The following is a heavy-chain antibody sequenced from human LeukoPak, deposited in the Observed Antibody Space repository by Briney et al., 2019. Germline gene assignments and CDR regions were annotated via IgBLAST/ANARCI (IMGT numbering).Heavy chain of an antibody. D-gene: IGHD3-10*01. CDR2: MNPNSGNT. CDR3: ARRVYSYYYGSGSSPYYFDY. J-gene: IGHJ4*02. V-gene: IGHV1-8*03. CDR1: GYTFTSYD. Sequence: GASVKVSCKASGYTFTSYDINWVRQAIGQGLAWMGWMNPNSGNTGYAQKFQGRVTITRNTSISTAYMELSSLRSEDTAVYYCARRVYSYYYGSGSSPYYFDYWGQGTLVSVS.